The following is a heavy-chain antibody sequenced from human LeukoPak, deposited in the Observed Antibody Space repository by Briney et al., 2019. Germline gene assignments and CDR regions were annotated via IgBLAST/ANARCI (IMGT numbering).Heavy chain of an antibody. J-gene: IGHJ4*02. CDR3: ARDPGAFPYFFDY. Sequence: PGGSLRLSCAASGFTFNNHALTWVRQTPGKGLECVSAVSGDGVSPYYADPVRGRFTISRDNSKNTLYLQMNSLRVEDSAVYFCARDPGAFPYFFDYWGQGILVTVSS. D-gene: IGHD4/OR15-4a*01. V-gene: IGHV3-23*01. CDR1: GFTFNNHA. CDR2: VSGDGVSP.